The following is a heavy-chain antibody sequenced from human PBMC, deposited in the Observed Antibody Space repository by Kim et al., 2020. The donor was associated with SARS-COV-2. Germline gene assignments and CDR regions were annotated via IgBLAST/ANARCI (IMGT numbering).Heavy chain of an antibody. D-gene: IGHD2-21*02. Sequence: YASSVKSRFTISRDNPKETVYLQMTSLRVEDTAVYYGVRGLEVRYHGDRDSWGQGTLVTVSS. J-gene: IGHJ4*02. CDR3: VRGLEVRYHGDRDS. V-gene: IGHV3-74*01.